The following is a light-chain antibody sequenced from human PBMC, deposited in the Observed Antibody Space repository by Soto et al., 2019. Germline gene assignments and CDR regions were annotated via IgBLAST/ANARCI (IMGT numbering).Light chain of an antibody. CDR2: EGS. Sequence: QSVLTQPASVSGSPGQSITISCTGTSSDGGSYNLVSWYQQHPGKAPKLMLYEGSKRPSGVSNRFSGSKSGNTASLTISGLQAEDEADYYCCSYAGSSTYVFGTGTKVTVL. V-gene: IGLV2-23*01. CDR3: CSYAGSSTYV. J-gene: IGLJ1*01. CDR1: SSDGGSYNL.